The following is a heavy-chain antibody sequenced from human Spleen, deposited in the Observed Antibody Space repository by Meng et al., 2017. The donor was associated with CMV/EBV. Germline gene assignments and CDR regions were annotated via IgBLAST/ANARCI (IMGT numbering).Heavy chain of an antibody. CDR2: IYYSGST. Sequence: SETLSLTCTVSGGSVTSNSHYWSWVRQSPGKGLEWIGHIYYSGSTYYIPSLKSRVTISKDTSKNQFSLKMSPVTAADTAVYYCARGGTIFGVVTQRRFDPWGQGTLVTVSS. CDR1: GGSVTSNSHY. D-gene: IGHD3-3*01. V-gene: IGHV4-61*01. J-gene: IGHJ5*02. CDR3: ARGGTIFGVVTQRRFDP.